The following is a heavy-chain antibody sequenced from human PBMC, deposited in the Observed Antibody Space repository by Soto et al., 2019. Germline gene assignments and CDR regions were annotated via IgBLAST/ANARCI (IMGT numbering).Heavy chain of an antibody. Sequence: GGSLRLSCAASGFTVSSNYMSWVRQAPGKGLEWVSVIYSGGSTYYADSVKGRFNISKEISKNTLYLQMNSLRAEDTAVYYCARDYYSNSDYWGQGTLVTVSS. CDR3: ARDYYSNSDY. CDR2: IYSGGST. J-gene: IGHJ4*02. V-gene: IGHV3-66*01. CDR1: GFTVSSNY. D-gene: IGHD4-4*01.